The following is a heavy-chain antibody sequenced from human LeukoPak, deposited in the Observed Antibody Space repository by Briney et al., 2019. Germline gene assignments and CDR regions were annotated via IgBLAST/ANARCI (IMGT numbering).Heavy chain of an antibody. CDR2: MQSSGVS. Sequence: SETLSLTCSVSGGSISTYHWNWIRKPPGKGPEWIGYMQSSGVSKYNPSLKSRVNILVDTSKNQFVLNLRSVTAADTAVYYCARDKRHSYGRYFDPWGQGMLVTVSS. J-gene: IGHJ4*02. CDR3: ARDKRHSYGRYFDP. CDR1: GGSISTYH. V-gene: IGHV4-59*01. D-gene: IGHD5-18*01.